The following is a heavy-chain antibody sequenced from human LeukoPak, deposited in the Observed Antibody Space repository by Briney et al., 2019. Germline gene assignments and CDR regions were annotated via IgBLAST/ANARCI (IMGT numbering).Heavy chain of an antibody. J-gene: IGHJ4*02. CDR2: IYHSGST. D-gene: IGHD2-15*01. Sequence: PSETLSLTCTVSGGSISSGGYYWSWIRQPPGKGLEWIGYIYHSGSTYYNPSLKSRVTISVDRSKNQFSLKLSSVTAADTAVYYCARVVSGYIDYWGQGTLVTVSS. CDR1: GGSISSGGYY. V-gene: IGHV4-30-2*01. CDR3: ARVVSGYIDY.